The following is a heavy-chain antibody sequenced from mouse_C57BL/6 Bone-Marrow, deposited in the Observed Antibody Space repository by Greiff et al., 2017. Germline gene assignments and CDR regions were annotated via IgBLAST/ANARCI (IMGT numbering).Heavy chain of an antibody. CDR2: INPNNGGT. CDR1: GYTFTDYN. D-gene: IGHD3-2*02. J-gene: IGHJ2*01. CDR3: GRMGGSSGYRDY. Sequence: EVKLMESGPELVKPGASVKMSCKASGYTFTDYNMHWVKQSHGKSLEWIGYINPNNGGTSYNQKFKGKATLTVNKSSSTAYMELRSLTSEDSAVXYCGRMGGSSGYRDYWGQGTTLTVSS. V-gene: IGHV1-22*01.